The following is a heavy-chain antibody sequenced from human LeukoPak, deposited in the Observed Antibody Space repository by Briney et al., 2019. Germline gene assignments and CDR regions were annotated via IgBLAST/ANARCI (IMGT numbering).Heavy chain of an antibody. V-gene: IGHV4-39*01. D-gene: IGHD3-10*01. CDR2: IYYSGST. CDR1: GGSISSSSYY. J-gene: IGHJ6*02. Sequence: SETLSLTGTVSGGSISSSSYYWGWIRQPPGKGLEWIVSIYYSGSTYYNPSLNSRVTISVDTSKNQFSLKLSSVTAADTAVYYCASKGTNYYYYGMDVWGQGTTVTVSS. CDR3: ASKGTNYYYYGMDV.